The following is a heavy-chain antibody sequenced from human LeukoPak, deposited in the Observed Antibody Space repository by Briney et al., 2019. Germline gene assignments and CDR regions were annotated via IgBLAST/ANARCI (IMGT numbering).Heavy chain of an antibody. J-gene: IGHJ4*02. Sequence: GGSLRLSCAASGFTFNNYWLSWVRQAPGKGLEWVANIKEDGSEKYYVDSVKGRFTISRDNAKNSLYLQMNSLRAEDTAVYYCASGSYGRDYWGQGTLVTVSS. V-gene: IGHV3-7*01. CDR2: IKEDGSEK. CDR3: ASGSYGRDY. D-gene: IGHD1-26*01. CDR1: GFTFNNYW.